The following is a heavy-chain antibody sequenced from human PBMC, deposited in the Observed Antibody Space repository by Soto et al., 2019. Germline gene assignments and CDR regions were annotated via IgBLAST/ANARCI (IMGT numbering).Heavy chain of an antibody. D-gene: IGHD1-7*01. Sequence: QVHLQQRGAGLLKPSETLSLNCVVSGESFSGYYWSWIRQTPVMVLEGIGEVDHRGSTTYNPSLKHRASISIDSSKNLFSLELTSVTAADTALYFCARYEYGNSLYGVDVWGQGTRVTVSS. CDR3: ARYEYGNSLYGVDV. CDR1: GESFSGYY. V-gene: IGHV4-34*02. CDR2: VDHRGST. J-gene: IGHJ6*02.